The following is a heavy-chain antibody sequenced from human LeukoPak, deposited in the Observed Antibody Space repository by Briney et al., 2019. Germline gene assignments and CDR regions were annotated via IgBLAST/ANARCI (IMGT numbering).Heavy chain of an antibody. V-gene: IGHV3-11*01. CDR2: ISSSGSTI. D-gene: IGHD6-6*01. Sequence: LSLTCAVSGGSISSSNWWSWIRQAPGKGLEWVSYISSSGSTIYYADSVKGRFTISRDNAKNSLYLQMNSLRAEDTAVYYCARDSLARPLGYWGQGTLVTVSS. J-gene: IGHJ4*02. CDR3: ARDSLARPLGY. CDR1: GGSISSSNW.